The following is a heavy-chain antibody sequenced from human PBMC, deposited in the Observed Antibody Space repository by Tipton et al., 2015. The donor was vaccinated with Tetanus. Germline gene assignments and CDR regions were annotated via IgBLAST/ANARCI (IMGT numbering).Heavy chain of an antibody. V-gene: IGHV5-51*01. J-gene: IGHJ3*02. D-gene: IGHD6-6*01. CDR1: GYSFTSYS. CDR2: IYPGASDA. CDR3: ARHPSQDAFDI. Sequence: QLVQSGAEVKKPGESLKISCKGSGYSFTSYSIGWVRQMSGKGLEWMGIIYPGASDAIYSPSFQGQVTISADNSIRTAYVQWSSLKASDTAMYYCARHPSQDAFDIWGQGTMVTVSS.